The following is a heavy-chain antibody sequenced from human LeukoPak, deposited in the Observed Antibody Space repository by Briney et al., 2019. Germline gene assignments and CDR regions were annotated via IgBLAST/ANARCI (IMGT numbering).Heavy chain of an antibody. J-gene: IGHJ4*02. CDR2: IIPIFGTA. CDR3: ARGWCSGGSCYSGFDY. D-gene: IGHD2-15*01. Sequence: SVRVSCKASGGTFSSYAISWVRQAPGQGLEWMGGIIPIFGTANYAQKFQGRVTITADESTSTAYMELSSLRSEDTAVYYCARGWCSGGSCYSGFDYWGQGTLVTVSS. V-gene: IGHV1-69*13. CDR1: GGTFSSYA.